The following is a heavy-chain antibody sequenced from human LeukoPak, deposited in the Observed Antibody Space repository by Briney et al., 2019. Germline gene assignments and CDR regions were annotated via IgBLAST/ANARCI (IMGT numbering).Heavy chain of an antibody. CDR2: ISYDGSNK. CDR3: AKDGAVRGVMPYYFDY. V-gene: IGHV3-30*18. Sequence: GRSLRLSCAASGFTFSNHGMHWVRQAPGKVLEWVAVISYDGSNKYYTDSVKGRFTISRDNSKNTLYLQMNSLRAEDTAVYYCAKDGAVRGVMPYYFDYWGQGTLVTVSS. D-gene: IGHD3-10*01. J-gene: IGHJ4*02. CDR1: GFTFSNHG.